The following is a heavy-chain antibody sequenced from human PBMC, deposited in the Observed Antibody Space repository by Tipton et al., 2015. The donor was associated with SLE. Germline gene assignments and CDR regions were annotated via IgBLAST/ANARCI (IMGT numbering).Heavy chain of an antibody. CDR2: MYNTGST. V-gene: IGHV4-38-2*01. J-gene: IGHJ3*01. CDR3: ARESF. CDR1: GYSINTGSY. Sequence: GLVKPSETLSLTCAVSGYSINTGSYWGWIRQPPGKGLEWIGSMYNTGSTFYNPSLKSRVTISLDMSNNEFSLRLTSVTAADTAVYYCARESFWGQGTMVTVSS. D-gene: IGHD3-10*01.